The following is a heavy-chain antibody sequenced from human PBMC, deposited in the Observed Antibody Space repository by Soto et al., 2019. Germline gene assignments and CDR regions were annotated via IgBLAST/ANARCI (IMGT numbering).Heavy chain of an antibody. D-gene: IGHD2-21*02. CDR1: GGTFSSYA. Sequence: GASVKVSCKASGGTFSSYAISWVRQAPGQGLEWMGGIIPIFGTANYAQKFQGRVTITADESTSTAYMELSSLRSEDTAVYYCALAVTVHLYDAFDIWGQGTMVTVSS. V-gene: IGHV1-69*13. CDR3: ALAVTVHLYDAFDI. CDR2: IIPIFGTA. J-gene: IGHJ3*02.